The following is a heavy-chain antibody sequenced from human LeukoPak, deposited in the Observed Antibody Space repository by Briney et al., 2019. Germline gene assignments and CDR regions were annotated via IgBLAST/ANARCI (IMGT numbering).Heavy chain of an antibody. V-gene: IGHV3-30*02. Sequence: PGGSLRLSCAASGFTFSSYGRHWVRQAPGKGLEWVAFIRYDGSNKYYADSVKGRFTISRDNSKNTLYLQMNSLRAEDTAVYYCAKDGELTFDYWGQGTLVTVSS. CDR2: IRYDGSNK. CDR1: GFTFSSYG. CDR3: AKDGELTFDY. J-gene: IGHJ4*02. D-gene: IGHD1-26*01.